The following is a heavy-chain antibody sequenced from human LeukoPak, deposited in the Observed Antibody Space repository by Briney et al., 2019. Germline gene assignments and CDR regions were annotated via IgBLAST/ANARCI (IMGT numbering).Heavy chain of an antibody. V-gene: IGHV3-7*01. J-gene: IGHJ6*03. D-gene: IGHD4-11*01. CDR1: GFTFSSYW. Sequence: GGSLRLSCAASGFTFSSYWMSWVRQAPGKGLEWVANIKQDGSEKYYVDSVKGRFTISRDNAKNSLYLQMNSLRAEDTAVYYCARARVIMTTVTTVYYMDVWGKGTTVTVSS. CDR2: IKQDGSEK. CDR3: ARARVIMTTVTTVYYMDV.